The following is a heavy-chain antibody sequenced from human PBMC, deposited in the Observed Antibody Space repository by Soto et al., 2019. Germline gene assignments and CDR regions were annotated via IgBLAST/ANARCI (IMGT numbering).Heavy chain of an antibody. CDR1: GGTFSSYA. Sequence: PSVKVSCKASGGTFSSYAISWVRQAPGQGLEWMGGIIPIFGTANYAQKFQGRVTITADESTSTAYMELSSLRSEDTAVYYCARDSREYCSSTSCYPFDYWGQGTLVTVS. D-gene: IGHD2-2*01. V-gene: IGHV1-69*13. CDR3: ARDSREYCSSTSCYPFDY. CDR2: IIPIFGTA. J-gene: IGHJ4*02.